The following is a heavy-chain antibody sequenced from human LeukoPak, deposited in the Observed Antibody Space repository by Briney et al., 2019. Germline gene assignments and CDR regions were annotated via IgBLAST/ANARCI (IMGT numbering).Heavy chain of an antibody. Sequence: PGGSLRLSCAASGFTFSSYEMNWVRQAPGKGLEWVSYISSSGSTIYYADSVKGRFTISRDNAKNSLYLQMNSLRAEDTAVYYCAELGITMIGGFWGKGTTVTISS. CDR3: AELGITMIGGF. CDR2: ISSSGSTI. J-gene: IGHJ6*04. D-gene: IGHD3-10*02. V-gene: IGHV3-48*03. CDR1: GFTFSSYE.